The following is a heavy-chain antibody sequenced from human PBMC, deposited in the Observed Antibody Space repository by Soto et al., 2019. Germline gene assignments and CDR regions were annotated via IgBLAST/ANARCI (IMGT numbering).Heavy chain of an antibody. CDR2: ISGSGGST. CDR3: AKDITIIGVPPPNDGFDP. J-gene: IGHJ5*02. V-gene: IGHV3-23*01. D-gene: IGHD3-3*01. CDR1: GFTFSSYA. Sequence: EVQLLESGGGLVQPGGSLRLSCTASGFTFSSYAMCWVRQAPGTGLEWVSAISGSGGSTYYAVSVKDRFTISRDNSKNTLYLQMNILRAEDKAVYYCAKDITIIGVPPPNDGFDPWGQGTLVTVSS.